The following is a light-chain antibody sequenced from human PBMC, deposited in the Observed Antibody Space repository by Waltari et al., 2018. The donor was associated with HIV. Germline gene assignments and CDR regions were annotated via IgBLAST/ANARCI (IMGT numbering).Light chain of an antibody. V-gene: IGLV1-44*01. CDR1: SSNIGSNT. CDR3: AAWDDSLNGWV. J-gene: IGLJ3*02. Sequence: QSVLTQPPSASGTPGQRVTISCSGSSSNIGSNTVNWYHQLPGTAPKLLIYTNQQRPSGVPDRFSGSKSGTSASLAISGLQSEDEADYYCAAWDDSLNGWVFGGGTKLTVL. CDR2: TNQ.